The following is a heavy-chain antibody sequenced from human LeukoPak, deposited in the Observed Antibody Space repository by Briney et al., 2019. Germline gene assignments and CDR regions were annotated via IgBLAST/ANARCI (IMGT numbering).Heavy chain of an antibody. Sequence: AGGSLRLSCTTSGFTFSAYGMHWVRQAPGKGLEWVAFIHYDGTITYYADSLKGRFTISRDSSKDTLFLQMNSLRAEDTAVYYCAREASSGYYYWGQGTLVTVSS. CDR2: IHYDGTIT. J-gene: IGHJ4*02. CDR3: AREASSGYYY. CDR1: GFTFSAYG. D-gene: IGHD3-22*01. V-gene: IGHV3-30*02.